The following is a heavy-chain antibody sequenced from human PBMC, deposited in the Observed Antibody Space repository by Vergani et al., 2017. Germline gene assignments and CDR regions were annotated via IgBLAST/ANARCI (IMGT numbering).Heavy chain of an antibody. Sequence: QVQLVQSGAEVKKPGASVKVSCKASGYTFTSYGISWVRQAPGQGLEWMGWISAYNGNTNYAQKLQGRVTMTTDTSTSTAYMELSSLRSDDTAVYYCARAYDFWSGYYTGISPPDYWGQGTLVTVSS. V-gene: IGHV1-18*01. CDR2: ISAYNGNT. J-gene: IGHJ4*02. D-gene: IGHD3-3*01. CDR3: ARAYDFWSGYYTGISPPDY. CDR1: GYTFTSYG.